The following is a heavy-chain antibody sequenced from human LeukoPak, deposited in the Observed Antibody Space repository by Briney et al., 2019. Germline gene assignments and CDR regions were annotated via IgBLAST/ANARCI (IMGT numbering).Heavy chain of an antibody. Sequence: SQTLSLTCTVSGGSINSGDYYWSWIRQPPGKGLEWIGYIYYSGSTYYNPSLKSRVTISVDTSKNQFSLKLSSVTAADTAVYYCARDDEYYYYGMDVWGQGTTVTVSS. CDR2: IYYSGST. J-gene: IGHJ6*02. CDR3: ARDDEYYYYGMDV. CDR1: GGSINSGDYY. V-gene: IGHV4-30-4*01.